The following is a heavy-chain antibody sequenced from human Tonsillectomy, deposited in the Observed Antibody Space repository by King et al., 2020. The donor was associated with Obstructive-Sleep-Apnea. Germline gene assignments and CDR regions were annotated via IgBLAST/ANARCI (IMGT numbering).Heavy chain of an antibody. CDR2: IDWDDDK. J-gene: IGHJ4*02. Sequence: TLKESGPALVKPTQTLTLTCTFSGFSLSTSGMCVSWIRQPPGKALEWLARIDWDDDKYYSTSLKTRLTISKDTSKNQVVLTMTNMDPGDTATYYCARIRGETYGSGRYLIDYWGQGTLVAVSS. D-gene: IGHD3-10*01. CDR1: GFSLSTSGMC. V-gene: IGHV2-70*11. CDR3: ARIRGETYGSGRYLIDY.